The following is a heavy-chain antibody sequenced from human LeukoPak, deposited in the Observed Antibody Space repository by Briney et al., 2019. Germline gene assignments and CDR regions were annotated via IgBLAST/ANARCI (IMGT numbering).Heavy chain of an antibody. CDR1: GFTFSSYS. CDR2: ISSSSSYI. V-gene: IGHV3-21*01. J-gene: IGHJ4*02. CDR3: AKDGVWFGELPYFDY. D-gene: IGHD3-10*01. Sequence: GGSLRLSCAASGFTFSSYSMNWVRQAPGKGLEWVSSISSSSSYIYYADSVKGRFTISRDNSKNTLYLQMNSLRAEDTAVYYCAKDGVWFGELPYFDYWGQGTLVTVSS.